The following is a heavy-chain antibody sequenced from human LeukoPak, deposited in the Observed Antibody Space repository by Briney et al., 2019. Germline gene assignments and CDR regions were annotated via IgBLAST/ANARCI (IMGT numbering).Heavy chain of an antibody. CDR2: ISSSGSTI. V-gene: IGHV3-11*04. Sequence: PGGSLRLSCAASGFTFSDYYMSWIRQAPGKGLEWVSYISSSGSTIYYADSVKGRFTISRDNAKNSLYLQMNSLRAEDTAVYYCARFFTDFWSGSPIYAFDIWGQGTMVIVSS. CDR3: ARFFTDFWSGSPIYAFDI. D-gene: IGHD3-3*01. CDR1: GFTFSDYY. J-gene: IGHJ3*02.